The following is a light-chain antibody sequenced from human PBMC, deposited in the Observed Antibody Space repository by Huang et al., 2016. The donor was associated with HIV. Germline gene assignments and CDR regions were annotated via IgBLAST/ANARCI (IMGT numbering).Light chain of an antibody. V-gene: IGKV3-15*01. J-gene: IGKJ2*01. CDR1: QIVDRK. Sequence: EIVMTQSPATLSVSPGESATLSCRASQIVDRKLAWYQHKPGQAPRLLISGASSRATDVPVRVNGSGSGTEVTLTISSLQSEDFAVYYCQQYDSWPPYIFGQGTKVEIK. CDR3: QQYDSWPPYI. CDR2: GAS.